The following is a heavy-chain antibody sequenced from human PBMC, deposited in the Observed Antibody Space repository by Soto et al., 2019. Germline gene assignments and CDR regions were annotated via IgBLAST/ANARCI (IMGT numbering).Heavy chain of an antibody. Sequence: QMQLLQSGAEVKKTGSSVKISCKTSGWIFTFKYLHWVRQAPGQGLEWLGWITPYNGNVKYAQHFQDRISLTRDNSLTPLFLELSNLRPEDTGLYYCARSATSGDQHFIDSWGQGTLVTVSS. CDR2: ITPYNGNV. J-gene: IGHJ4*02. D-gene: IGHD7-27*01. CDR3: ARSATSGDQHFIDS. CDR1: GWIFTFKY. V-gene: IGHV1-45*02.